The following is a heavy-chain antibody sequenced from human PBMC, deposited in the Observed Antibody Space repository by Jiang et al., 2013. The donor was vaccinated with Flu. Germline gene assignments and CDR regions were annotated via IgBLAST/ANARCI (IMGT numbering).Heavy chain of an antibody. Sequence: VQLLESGGGLLQPGGSLRLSCAASGFTFSSYAMRWVRQAPGKGLEWVSTISLSGDSTYYADSVKGRFTISRDNSKNTLYLEMNSLRAEDTAVYYCARPKNMQDYHYYAMDVWGQGTTVTVSS. V-gene: IGHV3-23*01. CDR2: ISLSGDST. CDR3: ARPKNMQDYHYYAMDV. D-gene: IGHD2-2*01. J-gene: IGHJ6*02. CDR1: GFTFSSYA.